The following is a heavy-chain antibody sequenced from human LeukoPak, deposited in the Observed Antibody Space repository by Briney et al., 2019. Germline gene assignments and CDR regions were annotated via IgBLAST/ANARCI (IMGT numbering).Heavy chain of an antibody. V-gene: IGHV4-34*01. CDR3: ARGVYIAAAQYGY. Sequence: SETLSLTCAVYGGSLSGFYWSWIRQPPGKGLEWVGEINYSGATNYNSSLESRVTISVDTSKNQFSLKLNSVTAADTAVYYCARGVYIAAAQYGYWGQGTLVTVSS. CDR2: INYSGAT. CDR1: GGSLSGFY. D-gene: IGHD6-13*01. J-gene: IGHJ4*02.